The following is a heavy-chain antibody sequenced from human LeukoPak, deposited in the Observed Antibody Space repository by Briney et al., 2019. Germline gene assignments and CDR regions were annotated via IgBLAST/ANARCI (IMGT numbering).Heavy chain of an antibody. J-gene: IGHJ3*02. V-gene: IGHV4-61*02. CDR1: GGSISSGSYY. D-gene: IGHD3-3*01. Sequence: SETLSLTCTVSGGSISSGSYYWSWIRQPAGKGLEWIGRIYTSGSTNYNPSLKSRVTISVDTSKNQFSLKLSSVTAADTAVYYCARAAYYDFWSGHGDAFDIWGQGTMVTVSS. CDR2: IYTSGST. CDR3: ARAAYYDFWSGHGDAFDI.